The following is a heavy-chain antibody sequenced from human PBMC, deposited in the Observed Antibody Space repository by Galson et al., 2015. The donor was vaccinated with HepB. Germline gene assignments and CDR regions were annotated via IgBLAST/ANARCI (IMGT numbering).Heavy chain of an antibody. CDR1: GFTLRSYW. J-gene: IGHJ4*02. CDR2: INSDGSST. Sequence: SLRLSCAASGFTLRSYWMHWVRQAPGKGLVWVSRINSDGSSTNYADSVKGRFTISRDNAKNTLYLQMSSLSAEDTAVYYCVRGGGYSYNYYFDYWGQGTLVPVSS. CDR3: VRGGGYSYNYYFDY. D-gene: IGHD5-18*01. V-gene: IGHV3-74*01.